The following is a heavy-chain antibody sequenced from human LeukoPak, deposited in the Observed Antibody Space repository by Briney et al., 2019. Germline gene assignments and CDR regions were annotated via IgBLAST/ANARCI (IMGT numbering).Heavy chain of an antibody. V-gene: IGHV4-30-4*08. Sequence: PSETLSLTCTVSGGSISSGDSYWSWIRQPPGKGLECIGYIYYSGSPFYNPSPKSRVTISVDTSKNHFSLNLSSVTAADTAVYYCARGNNPYYFDYWGQGTLVTVSS. J-gene: IGHJ4*02. CDR1: GGSISSGDSY. D-gene: IGHD2/OR15-2a*01. CDR2: IYYSGSP. CDR3: ARGNNPYYFDY.